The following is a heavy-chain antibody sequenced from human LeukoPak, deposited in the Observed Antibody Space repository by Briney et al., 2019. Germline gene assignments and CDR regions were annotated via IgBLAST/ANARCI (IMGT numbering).Heavy chain of an antibody. D-gene: IGHD2-15*01. Sequence: SETLSLTCTVSGGSVSTYYWSWIRQPPGKGLEWIGHIYYSGSTNYNPSLQSRVTISVDTSRNELSLRLSSVTAADTAVYYCARGSYCSGGACLFDYWGQGTLVTVSS. CDR2: IYYSGST. CDR1: GGSVSTYY. CDR3: ARGSYCSGGACLFDY. J-gene: IGHJ4*02. V-gene: IGHV4-59*02.